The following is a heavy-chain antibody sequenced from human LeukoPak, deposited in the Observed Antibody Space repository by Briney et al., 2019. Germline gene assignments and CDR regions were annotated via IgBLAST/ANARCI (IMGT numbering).Heavy chain of an antibody. J-gene: IGHJ4*02. CDR1: GFTFSSYA. Sequence: QPGASLRLSCAPSGFTFSSYAMHWVRQAPGKGLEWVAVISYDGSNKYYADSVKGRFTISRDNSKNTLYLQMNSLRAEDTAVYYCARETRGLDYWGQGTLVTVSS. CDR2: ISYDGSNK. V-gene: IGHV3-30-3*01. CDR3: ARETRGLDY.